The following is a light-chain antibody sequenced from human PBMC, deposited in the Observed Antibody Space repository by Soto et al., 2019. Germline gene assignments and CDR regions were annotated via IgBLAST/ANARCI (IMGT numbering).Light chain of an antibody. Sequence: DIQMTQSPSFLSASVGDRVTISCRASQSINTYLNWYQQKPGKAPKLLIYGTSALQSGVPSRFSGGGSGTDFTLTISSLQPEDFATYYCQQSYSTLLITFGQGTRLEVK. J-gene: IGKJ5*01. CDR3: QQSYSTLLIT. CDR1: QSINTY. CDR2: GTS. V-gene: IGKV1-39*01.